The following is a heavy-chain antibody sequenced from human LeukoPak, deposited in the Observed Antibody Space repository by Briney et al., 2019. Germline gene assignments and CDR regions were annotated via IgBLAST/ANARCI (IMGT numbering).Heavy chain of an antibody. V-gene: IGHV3-30-3*01. Sequence: GGSLRLSCAASGFTFSSYAMHWVRQAPGKGLEWVAVISYDGSNKYYADSVKGRFTISRDNSKNTLYLQMNSLRAEDTAVYYCATAVRIAVAGSEGEFDYWGQGTLVTVSS. D-gene: IGHD6-19*01. CDR2: ISYDGSNK. CDR1: GFTFSSYA. J-gene: IGHJ4*02. CDR3: ATAVRIAVAGSEGEFDY.